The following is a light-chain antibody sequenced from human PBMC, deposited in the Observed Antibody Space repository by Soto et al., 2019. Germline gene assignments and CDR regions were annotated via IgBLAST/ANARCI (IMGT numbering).Light chain of an antibody. V-gene: IGKV1-5*03. J-gene: IGKJ4*01. Sequence: DIQMTQSPSTLSASVGDRVTITCRASQSVSTWLAWYQQRPGKVPKLLSYKAYSLESGVPSSFSGSGSGTELTLTISSLQPDDFATSYCQQYNSNPLTFGGGTKVEIK. CDR3: QQYNSNPLT. CDR2: KAY. CDR1: QSVSTW.